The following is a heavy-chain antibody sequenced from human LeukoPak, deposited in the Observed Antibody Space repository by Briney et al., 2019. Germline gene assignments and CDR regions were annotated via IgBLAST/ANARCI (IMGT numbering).Heavy chain of an antibody. CDR3: AGAAGWEQAY. V-gene: IGHV3-7*01. J-gene: IGHJ4*02. CDR2: IQQDGSEK. Sequence: GGSLRLSCAASGFTFTSYWMTWVRQAPGKGREWVANIQQDGSEKNYVDSAKGGFTISRDNTKNSLYLQMNSLRAEDTAVYYCAGAAGWEQAYWGQGTQVTV. CDR1: GFTFTSYW. D-gene: IGHD1-26*01.